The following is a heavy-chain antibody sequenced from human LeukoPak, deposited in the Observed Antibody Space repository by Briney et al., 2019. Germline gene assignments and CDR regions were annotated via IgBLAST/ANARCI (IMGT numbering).Heavy chain of an antibody. CDR1: GGSISSYY. CDR3: ARDYGLYYYYYYMDV. J-gene: IGHJ6*03. Sequence: SETLSLTCTVSGGSISSYYWSWIRQPAGKGLEWIGRIYTSGSTNYNPSLKSRVTMSVDTSKNQFSLKLSSVTAADTAVYYRARDYGLYYYYYYMDVWGKGTTVTDSS. CDR2: IYTSGST. D-gene: IGHD4-17*01. V-gene: IGHV4-4*07.